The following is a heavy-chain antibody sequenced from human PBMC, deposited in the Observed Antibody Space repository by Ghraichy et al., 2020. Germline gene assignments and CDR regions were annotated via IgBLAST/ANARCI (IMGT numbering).Heavy chain of an antibody. CDR3: AKSKCTHGVCDPFDS. V-gene: IGHV3-30*18. J-gene: IGHJ4*02. Sequence: GGSLRLSCAASGFTFSSFGMHWVRQAPGRGLEWVSYISYDGNNKYYADSVKGRFTVSRDNSKNTLYLQMNSLTAEDTAVYYCAKSKCTHGVCDPFDSWGQGTLVTVSS. CDR2: ISYDGNNK. CDR1: GFTFSSFG. D-gene: IGHD2-8*01.